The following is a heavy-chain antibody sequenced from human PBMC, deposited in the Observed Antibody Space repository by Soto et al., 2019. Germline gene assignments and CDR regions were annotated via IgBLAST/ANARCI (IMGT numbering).Heavy chain of an antibody. CDR1: GFTFSSYS. CDR2: ISSSSSYI. V-gene: IGHV3-21*01. CDR3: ARVRTPSLPAAMFYYYYGMDV. D-gene: IGHD2-2*01. J-gene: IGHJ6*02. Sequence: GGSLRLSCAASGFTFSSYSMNWVRQAPGKGLEWVSSISSSSSYIYYADSVKGRFTISRDNAKNSLYLQMNSLRAEDTAVYYCARVRTPSLPAAMFYYYYGMDVWGQGTTVTVSS.